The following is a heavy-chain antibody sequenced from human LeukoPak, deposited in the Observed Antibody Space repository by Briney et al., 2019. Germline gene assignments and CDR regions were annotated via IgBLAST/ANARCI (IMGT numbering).Heavy chain of an antibody. CDR1: GFIFSSYA. CDR2: INGSGGRT. Sequence: GGSLRLSCAASGFIFSSYAMSWVRLAPVKGLEWISVINGSGGRTDYASSVKGRFTIFRDNYKHLPYLLMDSLSAEDMAVYYCAKTALAVAGIVPVESELDYWGQGTLVTVSS. CDR3: AKTALAVAGIVPVESELDY. J-gene: IGHJ4*02. D-gene: IGHD6-19*01. V-gene: IGHV3-23*01.